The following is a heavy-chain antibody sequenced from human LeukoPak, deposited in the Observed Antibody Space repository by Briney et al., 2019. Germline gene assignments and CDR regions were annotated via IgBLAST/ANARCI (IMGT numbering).Heavy chain of an antibody. CDR3: ARGKYGGYFIDY. CDR2: IKPDGSDT. J-gene: IGHJ4*02. V-gene: IGHV3-74*01. Sequence: GGSLRLSCAASGFTFSSYWMSWVRQAPGKGLVWVSRIKPDGSDTNYADSVKGRFTISRDNAKNTVYLQMNSLRAEDTAVYYCARGKYGGYFIDYWGQGTLVTVSS. D-gene: IGHD5-12*01. CDR1: GFTFSSYW.